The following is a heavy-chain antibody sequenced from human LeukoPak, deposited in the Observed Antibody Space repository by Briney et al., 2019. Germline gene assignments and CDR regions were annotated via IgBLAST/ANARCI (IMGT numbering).Heavy chain of an antibody. D-gene: IGHD1-26*01. V-gene: IGHV3-21*01. CDR3: AREEQVPGDFDY. CDR1: GFTFSSYS. J-gene: IGHJ4*02. Sequence: GGSLRLSCAASGFTFSSYSMNWVRQAPGKGLEWVSSISSSSNYIYYADSVKGRFTISRDNAKNSLYLQMNSLRAEDTAVYYCAREEQVPGDFDYWGQGTLVTVSS. CDR2: ISSSSNYI.